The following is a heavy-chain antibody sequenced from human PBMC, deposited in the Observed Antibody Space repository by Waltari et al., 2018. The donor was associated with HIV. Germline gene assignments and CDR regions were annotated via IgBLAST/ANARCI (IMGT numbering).Heavy chain of an antibody. V-gene: IGHV1-69*01. D-gene: IGHD4-4*01. Sequence: QVQLVQSGAEVKKPGSSVKVSCKASGGTFSSYAISWVRQAPGQGLEWKGASITIFGTANYAQKVQARLTITAAEPTSTAYTERSSLRSAETAVYYCARRIDDTVTCHWGQGTLFTVSS. CDR2: SITIFGTA. CDR3: ARRIDDTVTCH. CDR1: GGTFSSYA. J-gene: IGHJ4*02.